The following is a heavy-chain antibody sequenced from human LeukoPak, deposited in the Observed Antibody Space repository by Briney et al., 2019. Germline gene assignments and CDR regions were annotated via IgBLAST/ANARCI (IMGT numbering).Heavy chain of an antibody. CDR2: IYPGDSDT. V-gene: IGHV5-51*01. D-gene: IGHD2-2*01. CDR1: GYSFTSYW. J-gene: IGHJ6*03. Sequence: GESLKISCKGSGYSFTSYWIGWVRQMPGKGLEWMGIIYPGDSDTRYSPSFQGQVTISADKSISTAYLRWSSLKASDTAMYYCARLPLAPTSSYYYYYMDVWGKGTTVTVSS. CDR3: ARLPLAPTSSYYYYYMDV.